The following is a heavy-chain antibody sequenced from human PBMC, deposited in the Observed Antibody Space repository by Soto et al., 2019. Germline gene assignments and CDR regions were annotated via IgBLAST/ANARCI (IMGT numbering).Heavy chain of an antibody. CDR3: AHTMIVVAPFDY. D-gene: IGHD3-22*01. CDR2: IYWDDDK. CDR1: GFSLSTNGVG. Sequence: SGPTLVNPTQTLTLTCTFSGFSLSTNGVGVGWIRQPPGKALEWLALIYWDDDKRYSPSLKSSLTITKGTSKNQVVLTMTNMDPVDTATYYCAHTMIVVAPFDYWGQGTLVTVSS. V-gene: IGHV2-5*02. J-gene: IGHJ4*02.